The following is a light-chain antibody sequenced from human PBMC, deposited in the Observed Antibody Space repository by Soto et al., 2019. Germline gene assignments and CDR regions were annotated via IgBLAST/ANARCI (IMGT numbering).Light chain of an antibody. V-gene: IGKV4-1*01. CDR3: QQYYSTPLT. CDR1: QSVLYSSNNKNY. J-gene: IGKJ1*01. Sequence: DIVMTQSPDSLAVSLGERATINCKSSQSVLYSSNNKNYSAWYQQKPGQPPKLLIYWASTRESGVPDRFSGSGSGTDFTLTISSLQAEDVAVYYCQQYYSTPLTFGQGTKV. CDR2: WAS.